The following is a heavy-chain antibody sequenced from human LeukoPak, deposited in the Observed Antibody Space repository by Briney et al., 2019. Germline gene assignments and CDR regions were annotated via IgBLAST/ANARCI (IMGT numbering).Heavy chain of an antibody. Sequence: PGGSLRLSCAASGFTFSSYSMNWVRQAPGKGLEWVSSISSSSSYIYYADSVKGRFTISRDNAKNSLFLQMNSLRPEDTALYYCVKDSFSGYYSGDDAFDIWGRGTMVAVSS. J-gene: IGHJ3*02. CDR2: ISSSSSYI. V-gene: IGHV3-21*04. D-gene: IGHD3-3*01. CDR1: GFTFSSYS. CDR3: VKDSFSGYYSGDDAFDI.